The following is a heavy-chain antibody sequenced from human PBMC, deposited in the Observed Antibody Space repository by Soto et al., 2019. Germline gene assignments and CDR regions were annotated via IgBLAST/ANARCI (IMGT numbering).Heavy chain of an antibody. Sequence: QVQLVESGGGVVQPGRSLRLSCAASGFTFSSYGMHWVRQAPGKGLEWVAVISYDGSNKYYADSVKGRFTISRDNSKNTLYLQMNSLRAEDTAVYYCAKGSWRQQLVHPFDYWGQGTLVTVSS. CDR2: ISYDGSNK. D-gene: IGHD6-13*01. CDR1: GFTFSSYG. CDR3: AKGSWRQQLVHPFDY. V-gene: IGHV3-30*18. J-gene: IGHJ4*02.